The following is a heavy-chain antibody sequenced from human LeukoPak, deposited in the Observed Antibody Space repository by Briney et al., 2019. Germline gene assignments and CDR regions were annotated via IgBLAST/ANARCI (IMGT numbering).Heavy chain of an antibody. CDR3: ARDPPAVSINTYA. CDR1: GFTVSSKY. CDR2: IYSGGST. V-gene: IGHV3-53*01. D-gene: IGHD2-8*01. J-gene: IGHJ4*02. Sequence: PGGSLRLSCAASGFTVSSKYINWVRQAPGKGLEWVSVIYSGGSTDYADSVKGRFIVSRDNSKNTLYLQMNGLRVEDTAVYYCARDPPAVSINTYAWGQGTLVTVSS.